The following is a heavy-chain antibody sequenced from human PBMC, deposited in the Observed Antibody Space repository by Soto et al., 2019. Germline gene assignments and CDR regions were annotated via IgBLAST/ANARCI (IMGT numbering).Heavy chain of an antibody. V-gene: IGHV1-18*01. CDR1: GYTFNTYG. D-gene: IGHD2-15*01. CDR3: ARDRARVADI. CDR2: INAYNGNR. Sequence: QVHLVQSGPEVKKPGASVKVSCKASGYTFNTYGITWVRQAPGQGLEWMAWINAYNGNRIYAQNFQGRVTVTTDTSASAGYMQLMSLPPADTAVYFCARDRARVADIWGLGTMATVSS. J-gene: IGHJ3*02.